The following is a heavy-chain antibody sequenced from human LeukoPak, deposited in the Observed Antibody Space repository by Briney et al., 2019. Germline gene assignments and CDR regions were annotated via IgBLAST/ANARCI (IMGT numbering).Heavy chain of an antibody. CDR3: TREDY. J-gene: IGHJ4*02. CDR1: GYTFTGYY. Sequence: ASVKVSCKTSGYTFTGYYLHWVRQAPGQGLEWMGWIHPNSGDTHYAQKFQGRVTVTRDTSISTAYMELTRLTSDDTSIYYCTREDYWGQGTLVTVSS. CDR2: IHPNSGDT. V-gene: IGHV1-2*02.